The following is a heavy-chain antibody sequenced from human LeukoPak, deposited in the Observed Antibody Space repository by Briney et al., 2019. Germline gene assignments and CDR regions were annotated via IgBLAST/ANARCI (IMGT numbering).Heavy chain of an antibody. V-gene: IGHV3-66*01. Sequence: GGSLRLSCAASGFTVSSNYMSWVRQAPGKGLEWVSVIYSGGSTYYTDSAKGRFTISGDNSKNTLYLQMNSLRAEDTAVYYCARESYSDSSGYVDYWGQGTLVTVSS. CDR1: GFTVSSNY. D-gene: IGHD3-22*01. J-gene: IGHJ4*02. CDR3: ARESYSDSSGYVDY. CDR2: IYSGGST.